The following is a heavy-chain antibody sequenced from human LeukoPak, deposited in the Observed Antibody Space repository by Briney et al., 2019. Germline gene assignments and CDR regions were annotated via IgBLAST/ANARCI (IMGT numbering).Heavy chain of an antibody. V-gene: IGHV4-61*01. CDR3: ARDAAWFDP. J-gene: IGHJ5*02. CDR2: IYYSGST. D-gene: IGHD6-25*01. CDR1: GYSISSGYY. Sequence: PSETPSLTCTVSGYSISSGYYWSWIRQPPGKGLEWIGYIYYSGSTNYNPSLKSRVTISVDTSKNQFSLKLSSVTAADTAVYYCARDAAWFDPWGQGTLVTVSS.